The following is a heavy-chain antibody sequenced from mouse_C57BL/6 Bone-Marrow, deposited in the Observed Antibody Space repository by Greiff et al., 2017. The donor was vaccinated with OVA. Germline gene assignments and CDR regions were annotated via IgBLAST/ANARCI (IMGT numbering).Heavy chain of an antibody. J-gene: IGHJ3*01. CDR1: GYTFTSYW. V-gene: IGHV1-69*01. CDR2: IDPSDSYT. CDR3: ARKGVTTGRKGLAY. Sequence: QVQLQQPGAELVMPGASVKLSCKASGYTFTSYWMHWVKQRPGQGLEWIGEIDPSDSYTNYNQKFKGKSTLTVDKSSSTAYMQLSSLTSEDSAVYYCARKGVTTGRKGLAYWGQGTLVTVSA. D-gene: IGHD1-1*01.